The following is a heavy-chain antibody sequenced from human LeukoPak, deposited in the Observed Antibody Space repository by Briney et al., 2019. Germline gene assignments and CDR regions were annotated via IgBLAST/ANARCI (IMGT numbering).Heavy chain of an antibody. Sequence: SETLSLTCTVSGGSISSYYWSWIRQPPGKGLEWIGYIYYSGSTNYNPSLKSRVTMSVDTYTNQFSLKLSSVTSAVTAVDSVAGLYGDYPAVFDIWGQGTMVTVSP. V-gene: IGHV4-59*01. CDR2: IYYSGST. CDR3: AGLYGDYPAVFDI. J-gene: IGHJ3*02. D-gene: IGHD4-17*01. CDR1: GGSISSYY.